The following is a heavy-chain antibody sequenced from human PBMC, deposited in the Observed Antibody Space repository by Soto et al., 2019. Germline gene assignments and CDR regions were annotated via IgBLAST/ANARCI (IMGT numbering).Heavy chain of an antibody. CDR1: GFTFSSYG. CDR2: ISYDGSNK. D-gene: IGHD5-12*01. V-gene: IGHV3-30*18. CDR3: AKEGVAQAAFDY. J-gene: IGHJ4*02. Sequence: GGSLRLSCAASGFTFSSYGMHWVRQAPGKGLEWVAVISYDGSNKYYADSVKGRFTISRDNSKNTLYLQMNSLRAEDTAVYYCAKEGVAQAAFDYWGQGTLVTVSS.